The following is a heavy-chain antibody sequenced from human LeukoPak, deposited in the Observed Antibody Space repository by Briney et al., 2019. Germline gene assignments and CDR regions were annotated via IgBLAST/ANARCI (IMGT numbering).Heavy chain of an antibody. V-gene: IGHV5-51*01. CDR1: GYSFTSYW. CDR3: ARSSRRCSGWCLRLFDY. CDR2: IYPGDSDT. J-gene: IGHJ4*02. D-gene: IGHD6-19*01. Sequence: GESLKISCKGSGYSFTSYWIGWVRQMPGKGLEWMGIIYPGDSDTRYSPSFQGQVTISADKSISTAYLQWSSLKASDTAVYYCARSSRRCSGWCLRLFDYWGQGTLVTVSS.